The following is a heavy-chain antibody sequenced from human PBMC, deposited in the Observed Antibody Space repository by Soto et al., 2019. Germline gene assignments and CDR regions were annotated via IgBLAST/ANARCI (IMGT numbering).Heavy chain of an antibody. CDR3: ARGRTCTGASFYGGGDY. J-gene: IGHJ4*02. Sequence: EVQLVESGGGLVKPGGSLRLSCAASGFTFSDYSMNWMRQAPGKGLEWVASISSDNNYIYYTDSVEGRFTISRDNAKNSLYLQKTSLGAEDTAVYYCARGRTCTGASFYGGGDYWGQGTLVTVSS. D-gene: IGHD2-15*01. CDR1: GFTFSDYS. CDR2: ISSDNNYI. V-gene: IGHV3-21*02.